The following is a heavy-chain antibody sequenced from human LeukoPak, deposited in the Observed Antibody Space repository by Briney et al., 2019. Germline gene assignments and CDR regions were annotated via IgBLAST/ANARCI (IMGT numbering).Heavy chain of an antibody. Sequence: SETLSLTCTVSGGSISSSSYYWGWIRQPPGKGLEWIGSASNSGSKHYNPSLKSRVTVFVDTSKNQFSLRLSSVTAAVTAVYYCARGRDGYKQPFDYWGQGTLVTVSS. CDR2: ASNSGSK. CDR3: ARGRDGYKQPFDY. D-gene: IGHD5-24*01. CDR1: GGSISSSSYY. J-gene: IGHJ4*02. V-gene: IGHV4-39*01.